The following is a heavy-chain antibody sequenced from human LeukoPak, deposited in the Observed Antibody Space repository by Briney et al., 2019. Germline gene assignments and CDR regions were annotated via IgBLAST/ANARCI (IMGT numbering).Heavy chain of an antibody. CDR2: ISYDGSNK. V-gene: IGHV3-30*03. D-gene: IGHD6-13*01. Sequence: GGSLRLSCAASGFTFSSYGMHWVRQAPGKGLEWVAVISYDGSNKYYADSVKGRFTISRDNSKNTLYLQMNSLRAEDTAVYYCAREGGSSSWYRRGRFFDYWGQGTLVTVSS. CDR3: AREGGSSSWYRRGRFFDY. J-gene: IGHJ4*02. CDR1: GFTFSSYG.